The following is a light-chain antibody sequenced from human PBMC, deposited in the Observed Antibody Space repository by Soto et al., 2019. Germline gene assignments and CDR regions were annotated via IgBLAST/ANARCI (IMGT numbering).Light chain of an antibody. J-gene: IGKJ3*01. CDR2: DVS. CDR3: QQYVGY. CDR1: QNINTW. Sequence: QMTQSPSTLSASVGDRVTITCRASQNINTWLAWYQQKPGTAPRLLFYDVSTLQSGVPSRFSGSGSGTQFTPTFTSLHADVSSIYYCQQYVGYFGPGTKV. V-gene: IGKV1-5*01.